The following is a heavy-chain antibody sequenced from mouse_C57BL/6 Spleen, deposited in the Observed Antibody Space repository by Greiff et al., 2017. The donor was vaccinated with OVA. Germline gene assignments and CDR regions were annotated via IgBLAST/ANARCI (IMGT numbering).Heavy chain of an antibody. CDR1: GYTFTGYW. V-gene: IGHV1-9*01. J-gene: IGHJ2*01. CDR2: ILPGSGST. CDR3: ARPRYY. Sequence: QVQLQQSGAELMKPGASVKLSCKATGYTFTGYWIEWVKQRPGHGLEWIGEILPGSGSTNSNEKFKGKATFTADTSSNTAYMQLSSLTTEDSAIYYCARPRYYWGKGTTLTVSS.